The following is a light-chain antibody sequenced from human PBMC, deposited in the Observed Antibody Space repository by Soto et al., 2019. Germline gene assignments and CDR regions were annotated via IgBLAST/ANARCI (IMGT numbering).Light chain of an antibody. CDR2: SSN. CDR3: AAWDDSLNGRV. J-gene: IGLJ3*02. V-gene: IGLV1-44*01. CDR1: HSNIGRNS. Sequence: QSVLTQPPSASGTPGQMVTIPCSGTHSNIGRNSVNWYLQLQGTAPRLLIFSSNQRPLGVPDRFSGSRSCTSASLAITGLRSEDDAYYYCAAWDDSLNGRVFGGGTKVTGL.